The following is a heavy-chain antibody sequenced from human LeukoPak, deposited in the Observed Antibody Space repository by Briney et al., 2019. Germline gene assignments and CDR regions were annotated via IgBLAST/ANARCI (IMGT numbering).Heavy chain of an antibody. CDR3: ARIRFSGTTRSTNFDY. J-gene: IGHJ4*02. V-gene: IGHV1-2*06. CDR2: INPNSGGT. Sequence: ASVKVSCKASGYTFTGYYMHWVRQAPGQGLEWMGRINPNSGGTNYAQKFQGRVTMTRDTSISTAYMEQSRLRSDDTAVYYCARIRFSGTTRSTNFDYWGQGTLVTVSS. CDR1: GYTFTGYY. D-gene: IGHD1-1*01.